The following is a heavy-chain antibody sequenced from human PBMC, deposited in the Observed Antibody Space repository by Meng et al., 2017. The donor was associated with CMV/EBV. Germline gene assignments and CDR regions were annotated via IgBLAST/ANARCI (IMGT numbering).Heavy chain of an antibody. CDR3: ARSPTYYYYGMDV. CDR2: INHSGST. Sequence: GSLRLSCAVYGGSFSGYYWSWIRQPPGKGLEWIGEINHSGSTNYNPSLKSRVTISVDTSKNQFSLKLSSVTAADTAAYYCARSPTYYYYGMDVWGQGTTVTVSS. J-gene: IGHJ6*02. V-gene: IGHV4-34*01. CDR1: GGSFSGYY. D-gene: IGHD4-11*01.